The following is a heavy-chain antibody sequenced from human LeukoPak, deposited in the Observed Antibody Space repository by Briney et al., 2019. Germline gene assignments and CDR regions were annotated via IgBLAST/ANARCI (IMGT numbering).Heavy chain of an antibody. CDR2: IYYSGST. CDR3: ARRVSLRESEGYYFDY. Sequence: SETLSLTCTVSGGSISSSSYYWGWIRQPPGKGLEWIGSIYYSGSTYYNPSLKSRVTISVDTSKNQFSLKLSSVTAADTAVYYCARRVSLRESEGYYFDYWGQGTLVTVSS. CDR1: GGSISSSSYY. J-gene: IGHJ4*02. V-gene: IGHV4-39*01.